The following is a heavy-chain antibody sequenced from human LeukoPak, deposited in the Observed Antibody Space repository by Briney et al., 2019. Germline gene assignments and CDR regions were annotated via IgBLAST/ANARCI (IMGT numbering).Heavy chain of an antibody. J-gene: IGHJ6*02. V-gene: IGHV3-11*01. Sequence: GGSLRLSCAASGFTFRDYYMTWIRQAPGEGLEWISYISRSGDTLYYADSVEGRFTISRDNAKNSLYLQMNSLRAEDTAVYYCAREVIIFPDYYYYGMDVWGQGTTVTVSS. D-gene: IGHD3-10*01. CDR2: ISRSGDTL. CDR1: GFTFRDYY. CDR3: AREVIIFPDYYYYGMDV.